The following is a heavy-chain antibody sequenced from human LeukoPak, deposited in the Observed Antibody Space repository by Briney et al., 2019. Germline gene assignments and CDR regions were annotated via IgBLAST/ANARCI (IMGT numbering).Heavy chain of an antibody. CDR2: ISYDGSNK. CDR3: TTLYYSDSSGPPP. CDR1: GFTFSSYG. Sequence: GGSLRLSCAASGFTFSSYGMHWVRQAPGKGLEWVAVISYDGSNKYYADSVKGRFTISRDNSKTTLYLQMNSLRAEDTAVYYCTTLYYSDSSGPPPWGQGTLVTVSS. V-gene: IGHV3-30*03. J-gene: IGHJ5*02. D-gene: IGHD3-22*01.